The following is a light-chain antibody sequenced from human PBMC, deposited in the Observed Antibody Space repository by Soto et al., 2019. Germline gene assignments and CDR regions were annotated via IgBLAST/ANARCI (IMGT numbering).Light chain of an antibody. CDR3: SSNTSSNTVI. V-gene: IGLV2-14*01. CDR2: DVS. J-gene: IGLJ2*01. Sequence: QSALTQPASVSGSPGQSIPISCTGTSSDVGGYTYVSWYQQHPGKAPKLMIYDVSARPSGVSNRFSGSKSDNTASLTISGLHDEDEADYYCSSNTSSNTVIFGGGTELTVI. CDR1: SSDVGGYTY.